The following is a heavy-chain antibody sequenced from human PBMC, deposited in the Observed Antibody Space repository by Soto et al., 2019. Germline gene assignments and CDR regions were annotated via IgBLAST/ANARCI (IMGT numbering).Heavy chain of an antibody. J-gene: IGHJ4*02. V-gene: IGHV4-59*01. CDR2: IYYSGST. Sequence: PSETLSLTCTVSGDSMSSYYWSWIRQPPGKGLEWIGYIYYSGSTTYNPSLRSRVTMSVDTSKNQFSLRLSSVTAADTAVYYCARAKSNYQTFDHWGQGSQVTVSS. D-gene: IGHD4-4*01. CDR1: GDSMSSYY. CDR3: ARAKSNYQTFDH.